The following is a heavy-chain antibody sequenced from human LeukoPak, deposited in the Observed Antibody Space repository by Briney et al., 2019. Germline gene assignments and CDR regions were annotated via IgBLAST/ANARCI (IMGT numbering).Heavy chain of an antibody. CDR3: AGGYCSGGSCYSSPAYYFDY. Sequence: PSETLSLTCAVYGGSFSGYYWSWIRQPPGKGLEWIGEINHSGSTNYNPSLKSRVTISVDTSKNQFSLKLSSVTAADTAVYYWAGGYCSGGSCYSSPAYYFDYWGQGTLVTVSS. J-gene: IGHJ4*02. D-gene: IGHD2-15*01. CDR1: GGSFSGYY. V-gene: IGHV4-34*01. CDR2: INHSGST.